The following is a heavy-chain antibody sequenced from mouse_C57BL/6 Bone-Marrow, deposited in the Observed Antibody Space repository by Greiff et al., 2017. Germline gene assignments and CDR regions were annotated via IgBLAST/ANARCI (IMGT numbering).Heavy chain of an antibody. CDR2: IDPSDSYT. V-gene: IGHV1-69*01. CDR3: ARGRAHYSLFDY. J-gene: IGHJ2*01. D-gene: IGHD1-2*01. Sequence: QVQLQQPGAELVMPGASVKLSCKASGYTFTSYWMHWVKQRPGQGLEWIGEIDPSDSYTNYNQKFKGKSTLTVDKSSSTAYMQLSSLTSEDSAVYYCARGRAHYSLFDYWGQGTTLTVSS. CDR1: GYTFTSYW.